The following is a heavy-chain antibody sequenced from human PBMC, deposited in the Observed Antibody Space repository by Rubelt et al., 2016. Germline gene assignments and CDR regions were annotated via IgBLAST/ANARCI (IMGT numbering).Heavy chain of an antibody. CDR3: ASRDGYNSDY. J-gene: IGHJ4*02. CDR2: IYHSGST. D-gene: IGHD5-24*01. CDR1: GGSISSSSYY. V-gene: IGHV4-39*07. Sequence: QLQLQESGPGLVKPSGTLSLTCTVSGGSISSSSYYWGWIRQPPGKGLEWIGEIYHSGSTNYNPSVKSRVTISVDKSKNQFSLKLSSVTAADTAVYYCASRDGYNSDYWGQGTLVTVSS.